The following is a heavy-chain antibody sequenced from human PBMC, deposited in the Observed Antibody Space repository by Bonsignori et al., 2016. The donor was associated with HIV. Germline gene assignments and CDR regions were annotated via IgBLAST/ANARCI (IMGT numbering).Heavy chain of an antibody. D-gene: IGHD4-23*01. CDR2: IYYSGST. Sequence: WIRQPPGKGLEWIGTIYYSGSTYYNPSLKGRVSISVDTSKKQFSLKLSSVTAADTAVYYCARVSTVASYYYYYIDVWGQRGPRSPSP. CDR3: ARVSTVASYYYYYIDV. J-gene: IGHJ6*03. V-gene: IGHV4-39*07.